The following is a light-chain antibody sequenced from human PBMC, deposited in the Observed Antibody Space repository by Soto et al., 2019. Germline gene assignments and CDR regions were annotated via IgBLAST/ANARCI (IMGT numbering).Light chain of an antibody. CDR2: GAS. J-gene: IGKJ1*01. V-gene: IGKV3-20*01. CDR3: QQYGSSPWT. CDR1: QGIRSD. Sequence: TQSPSSLSVSVGDRVTLTCRASQGIRSDLAWYQQRRGQAPRLXIFGASNRETGIPARFRGSGSGTEFTLTISRLEPGDFAVYYCQQYGSSPWTFGRGTQVDIK.